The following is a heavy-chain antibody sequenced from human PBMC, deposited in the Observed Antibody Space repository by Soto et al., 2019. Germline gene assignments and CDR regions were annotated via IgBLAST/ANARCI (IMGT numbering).Heavy chain of an antibody. D-gene: IGHD6-19*01. J-gene: IGHJ4*02. CDR3: ARAPDSSGWSYFDY. Sequence: PSETLSLTCTVSGGSISSGGYYWSWIRQHPGKGLEWIGYIYYSGSTYYNPSLKSRVTISVDTSKNQFSLKLSSVTAADTAVYYCARAPDSSGWSYFDYWGQGTLVTVS. CDR1: GGSISSGGYY. V-gene: IGHV4-31*03. CDR2: IYYSGST.